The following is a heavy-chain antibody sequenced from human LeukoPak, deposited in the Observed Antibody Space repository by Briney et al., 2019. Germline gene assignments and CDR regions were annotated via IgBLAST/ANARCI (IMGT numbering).Heavy chain of an antibody. CDR1: GGSISSGDYY. J-gene: IGHJ5*02. CDR2: IYYSGST. V-gene: IGHV4-30-4*08. D-gene: IGHD3-3*01. Sequence: SQTLPLTCTVSGGSISSGDYYWSRIRQPPGKGLEWIGYIYYSGSTYYNPSLKSRVTISVDTSKNQFSLKLSSVTAADTAVYYCARGYGYDFWSGPNWFDPWGQGTLVTVSS. CDR3: ARGYGYDFWSGPNWFDP.